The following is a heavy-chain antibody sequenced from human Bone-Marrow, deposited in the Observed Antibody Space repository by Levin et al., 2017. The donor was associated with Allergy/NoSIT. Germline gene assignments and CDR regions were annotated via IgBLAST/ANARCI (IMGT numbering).Heavy chain of an antibody. D-gene: IGHD2-15*01. CDR2: ISYDGSNK. Sequence: GESLKISCAASGFTFSSYGMHWVRQAPGKGLEWVAVISYDGSNKYYADSVKGRFTISRDNSKNTLYLQMNSLRAEDTAVYYCAKDRVVAAPVLDYWGQGTLVTVSS. CDR1: GFTFSSYG. CDR3: AKDRVVAAPVLDY. J-gene: IGHJ4*02. V-gene: IGHV3-30*18.